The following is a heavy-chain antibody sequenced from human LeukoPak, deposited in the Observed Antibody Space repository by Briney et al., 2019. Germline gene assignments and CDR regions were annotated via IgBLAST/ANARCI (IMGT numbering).Heavy chain of an antibody. Sequence: SVKVSCKASGGTFSSYAISWVRQAPGQGLEWMGGIIPIFGTANYAQKFQGRVTITADKSTSTAYMELSSLRSEDTAVYYCARGEGYYCSGGSCSYFDYWGQGTLVTVSS. D-gene: IGHD2-15*01. CDR2: IIPIFGTA. CDR3: ARGEGYYCSGGSCSYFDY. J-gene: IGHJ4*02. CDR1: GGTFSSYA. V-gene: IGHV1-69*06.